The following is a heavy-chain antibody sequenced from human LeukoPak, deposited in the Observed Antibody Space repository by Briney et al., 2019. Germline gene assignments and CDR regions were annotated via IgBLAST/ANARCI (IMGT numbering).Heavy chain of an antibody. J-gene: IGHJ4*02. Sequence: PSETLSLTCAVYGGSFSGYYWSWIRQPPGKGLEWIGEINHSGSTNYNPSLKSRVTISVDTSKNQFSLKLSSVTAADTAVYYCARDISYSYYDYWGQGTLVTVSS. CDR1: GGSFSGYY. CDR2: INHSGST. D-gene: IGHD3-9*01. V-gene: IGHV4-34*01. CDR3: ARDISYSYYDY.